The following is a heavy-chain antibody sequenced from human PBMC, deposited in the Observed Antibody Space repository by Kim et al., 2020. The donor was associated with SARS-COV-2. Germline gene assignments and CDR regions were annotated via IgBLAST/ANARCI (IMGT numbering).Heavy chain of an antibody. D-gene: IGHD3-10*01. V-gene: IGHV3-64D*06. CDR1: GFTFSSYA. Sequence: GGSLRLSCSASGFTFSSYAMHWVRQAPGKGLEYVSAISSNGGSTYYADSVKGRFTISRDNSKNTLYLQMSSLRAEDTAVYYCVKGKFGELLNSPLDVWGQGTTVTVSS. J-gene: IGHJ6*02. CDR3: VKGKFGELLNSPLDV. CDR2: ISSNGGST.